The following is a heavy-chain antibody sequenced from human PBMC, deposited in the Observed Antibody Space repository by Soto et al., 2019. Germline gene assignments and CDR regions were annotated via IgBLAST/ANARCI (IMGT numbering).Heavy chain of an antibody. CDR3: ARAWTGETAPAPYYDFWSGYSLQEYYFDY. Sequence: ASVKVSCKASGYTFTSYAMHWVRQAPGQRLEWMGWINAGNGNTKYSQKFQGRVTITRDTSASTAYIELSSLRSEDTAVYYCARAWTGETAPAPYYDFWSGYSLQEYYFDYWGQGTLVTVSS. CDR1: GYTFTSYA. CDR2: INAGNGNT. J-gene: IGHJ4*02. V-gene: IGHV1-3*01. D-gene: IGHD3-3*01.